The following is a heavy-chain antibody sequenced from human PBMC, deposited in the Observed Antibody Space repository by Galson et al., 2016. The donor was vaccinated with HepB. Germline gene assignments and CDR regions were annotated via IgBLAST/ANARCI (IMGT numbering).Heavy chain of an antibody. D-gene: IGHD4-23*01. CDR1: RFTFSNYW. CDR3: ARDLWRGGRIDY. Sequence: SLRLSCAASRFTFSNYWMHWVRQAPGKGLVWVSHITIDGSTTTYADSVKGRFTISRDNAKNTLYLQMNSLRAEDTAVYYCARDLWRGGRIDYWGQGTLVTVSS. J-gene: IGHJ4*02. CDR2: ITIDGSTT. V-gene: IGHV3-74*01.